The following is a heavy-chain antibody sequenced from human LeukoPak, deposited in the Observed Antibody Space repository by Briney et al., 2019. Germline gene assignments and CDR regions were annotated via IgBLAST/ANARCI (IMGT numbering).Heavy chain of an antibody. CDR1: GGSISSYY. V-gene: IGHV4-4*07. J-gene: IGHJ5*02. CDR2: IYTSGST. CDR3: ASYRVVPAASGWFDP. Sequence: SETLSLTCTVSGGSISSYYWSWIRQPAGKGLEWIGRIYTSGSTNYNPSLKSRVTMSVDTSKNQFSLKLSSVTAADTAVYYCASYRVVPAASGWFDPWGQGTLVTVSS. D-gene: IGHD2-2*01.